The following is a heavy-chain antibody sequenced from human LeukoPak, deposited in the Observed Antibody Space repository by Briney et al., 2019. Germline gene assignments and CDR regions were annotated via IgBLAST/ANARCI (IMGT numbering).Heavy chain of an antibody. V-gene: IGHV3-21*04. D-gene: IGHD3-3*01. Sequence: PGGSLRLSCAASGFTFSSYSMNWVRQAPGKGLEWVSSISSSSSYICYADSVKGRFTISRDNAKNSLYLQMNSLRAEDTAVYYCARSPVFYDFWSGYAFDIWGQGTMVTVSS. CDR3: ARSPVFYDFWSGYAFDI. CDR2: ISSSSSYI. J-gene: IGHJ3*02. CDR1: GFTFSSYS.